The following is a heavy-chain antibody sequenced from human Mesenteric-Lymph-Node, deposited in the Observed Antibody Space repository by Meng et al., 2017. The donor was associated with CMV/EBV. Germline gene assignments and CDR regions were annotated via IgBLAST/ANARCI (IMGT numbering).Heavy chain of an antibody. Sequence: SETLSLTCTVSGGSIDSYYWSWIRQPPGKGLERIGYMYYSGRVNYNASLQSRVTISMDTSKNQFSLKLTSVTAADTAVYFCARVRGYNWFDPWGQGTLVTVSS. J-gene: IGHJ5*02. CDR2: MYYSGRV. CDR3: ARVRGYNWFDP. D-gene: IGHD3-10*01. CDR1: GGSIDSYY. V-gene: IGHV4-59*01.